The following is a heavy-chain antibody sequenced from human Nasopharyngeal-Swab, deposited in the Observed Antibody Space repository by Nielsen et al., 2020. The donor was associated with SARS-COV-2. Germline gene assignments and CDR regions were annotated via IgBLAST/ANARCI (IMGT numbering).Heavy chain of an antibody. V-gene: IGHV3-33*01. D-gene: IGHD1-26*01. CDR2: IWYDGSNR. Sequence: VRQAPGKGLEWVAVIWYDGSNRYYADSVKGRFTISRDNSKNTLYLQMNSLRAEDTAVYYCARRISGGYDPWGQGTLVTVSS. CDR3: ARRISGGYDP. J-gene: IGHJ5*02.